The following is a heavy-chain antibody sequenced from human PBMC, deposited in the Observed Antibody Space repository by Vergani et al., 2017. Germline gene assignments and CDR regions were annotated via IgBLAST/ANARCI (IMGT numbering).Heavy chain of an antibody. D-gene: IGHD3-9*01. CDR1: GGSITSSSYY. J-gene: IGHJ4*02. Sequence: QLHLQESGPGLVKPSETLSLTCTVSGGSITSSSYYWGWIRQPPGKGLEWIGNIYHSGDAYYNPSLKGRVTISVDTSKNQFSLEVTSVTAADTAIYFCARTESFSLRYFHWALWGQGTLVTVSS. CDR2: IYHSGDA. V-gene: IGHV4-39*01. CDR3: ARTESFSLRYFHWAL.